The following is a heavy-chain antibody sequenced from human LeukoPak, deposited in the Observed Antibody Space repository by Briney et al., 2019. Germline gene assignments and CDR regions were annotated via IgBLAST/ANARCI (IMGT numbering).Heavy chain of an antibody. V-gene: IGHV4-39*01. J-gene: IGHJ4*02. CDR2: IYYSGST. CDR1: GGSISSSSYY. D-gene: IGHD3-3*01. CDR3: TRHRYYDFWSGYYTNDY. Sequence: SETLSLTCTVSGGSISSSSYYWGWIRRPPGKGLEWIGSIYYSGSTYYNPSLKSRVTISVDTSKNQFSLKVSSVTAADTAVYYCTRHRYYDFWSGYYTNDYWGQGTLVTVSS.